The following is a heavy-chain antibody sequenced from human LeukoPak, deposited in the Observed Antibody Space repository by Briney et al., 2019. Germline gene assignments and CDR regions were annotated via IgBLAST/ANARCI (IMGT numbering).Heavy chain of an antibody. CDR3: ARVVLANYYYMDV. Sequence: SETLSLTCIVSGYSISSDYFWGWIRQPPGKGLEWIGSIYHSGSTYYNPSLKSRVTISVDTAKNQFSLKLNSATAADTAMYYCARVVLANYYYMDVWGKGTTVTVSS. J-gene: IGHJ6*03. V-gene: IGHV4-38-2*02. D-gene: IGHD5-12*01. CDR2: IYHSGST. CDR1: GYSISSDYF.